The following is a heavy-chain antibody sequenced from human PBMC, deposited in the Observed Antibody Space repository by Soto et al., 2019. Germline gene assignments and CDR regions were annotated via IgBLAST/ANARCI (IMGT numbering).Heavy chain of an antibody. V-gene: IGHV1-18*04. CDR1: GYTFTSYG. D-gene: IGHD3-10*01. Sequence: SEQVSFRASGYTFTSYGISWVRQAPGQGLEWMGWISAYNGNTNYAQKLQGRVTMTTDTSTSTAYMELRSLRSDDTAVYYCARHYNQITILFDPWGQGTLVTVSS. CDR3: ARHYNQITILFDP. CDR2: ISAYNGNT. J-gene: IGHJ5*02.